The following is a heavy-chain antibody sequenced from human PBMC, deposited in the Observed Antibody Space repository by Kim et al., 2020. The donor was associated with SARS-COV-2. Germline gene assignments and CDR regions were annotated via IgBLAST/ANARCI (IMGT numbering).Heavy chain of an antibody. J-gene: IGHJ4*02. D-gene: IGHD6-13*01. CDR2: FTPDGRT. V-gene: IGHV3-66*02. CDR1: GFTISSNY. CDR3: AGGRQSGSIFDF. Sequence: GGSLRLSCGGSGFTISSNYMAWVRQPPGKGLEWLSSFTPDGRTYYADSVRGRFSISRDNFKNTLYLQINGLTAEDTAVYFCAGGRQSGSIFDFWGQGTLVTVSS.